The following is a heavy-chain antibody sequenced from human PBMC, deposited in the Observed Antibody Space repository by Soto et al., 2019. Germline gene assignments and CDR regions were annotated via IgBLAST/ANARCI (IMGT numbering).Heavy chain of an antibody. CDR1: GFTFATYT. V-gene: IGHV3-23*01. Sequence: EVQLMESGGGLVQPGGSLRLSCAASGFTFATYTMTWVRQAPGKGLEWVSSIFGNGRTTFYADSVRGRFTIPKDFSKDTLYLQMNSLRVEDTATYYCAKDRHPDGLWPFDHWGRGTLITVSS. CDR2: IFGNGRTT. J-gene: IGHJ4*01. D-gene: IGHD2-8*01. CDR3: AKDRHPDGLWPFDH.